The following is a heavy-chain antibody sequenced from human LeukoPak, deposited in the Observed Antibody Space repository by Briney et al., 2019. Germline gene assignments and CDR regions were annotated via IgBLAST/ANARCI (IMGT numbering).Heavy chain of an antibody. J-gene: IGHJ4*02. V-gene: IGHV1-69*05. Sequence: ASVKVSCKASGGTFISYAISWVRQAPGQGLEWMGGIIPIFGTANYAQKLQGRVTMTTDTSTSTAYMELRSLRSDDTAVYYCARDRAAGVKNFDYWGQGTLVTVSS. CDR3: ARDRAAGVKNFDY. CDR2: IIPIFGTA. CDR1: GGTFISYA. D-gene: IGHD6-13*01.